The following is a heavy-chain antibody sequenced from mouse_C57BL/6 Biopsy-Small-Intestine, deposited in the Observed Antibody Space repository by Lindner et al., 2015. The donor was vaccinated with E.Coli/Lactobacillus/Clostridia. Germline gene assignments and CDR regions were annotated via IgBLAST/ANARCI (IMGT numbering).Heavy chain of an antibody. V-gene: IGHV14-2*01. CDR3: AYGSSYFDY. J-gene: IGHJ2*01. Sequence: QLQESGAELVRPGASVKLSCTASGFNIKDDYMHWVKQRPEQGLEWIGWIDPEDGETKYAPKFQGKATITADTSSNTAYLQLSSLTSEDTAVYYCAYGSSYFDYWGQGTTLTVSS. CDR2: IDPEDGET. CDR1: GFNIKDDY. D-gene: IGHD1-1*01.